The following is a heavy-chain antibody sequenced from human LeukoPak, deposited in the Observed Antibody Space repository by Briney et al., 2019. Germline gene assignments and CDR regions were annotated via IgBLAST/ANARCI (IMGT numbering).Heavy chain of an antibody. D-gene: IGHD3-10*01. Sequence: PGGSLRLSCAASGFTFSSNSMNWVRQAPGKGLEWVSSISSSSSYIYYADSVKGRFTISRDNSKNTLYLQMNSLRAEDTAVYYCARPYYYGSGSYGGFDYWGQGTLVTVSS. CDR2: ISSSSSYI. V-gene: IGHV3-21*04. CDR3: ARPYYYGSGSYGGFDY. CDR1: GFTFSSNS. J-gene: IGHJ4*02.